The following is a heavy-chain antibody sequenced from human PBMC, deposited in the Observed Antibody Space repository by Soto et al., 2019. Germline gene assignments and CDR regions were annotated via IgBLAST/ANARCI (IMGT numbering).Heavy chain of an antibody. J-gene: IGHJ4*02. CDR3: ASGPPHWGFDL. Sequence: QVQLVQSGAEVKKPGASVKVSCKASGYTFTTYDINWVRQATGQGLEWIGWMSPKTGNTGYAQNFQGRVTMTRNPSIITAYMELSSLTSEDTAVYYCASGPPHWGFDLWGQGTLVPVSS. CDR2: MSPKTGNT. CDR1: GYTFTTYD. V-gene: IGHV1-8*01. D-gene: IGHD7-27*01.